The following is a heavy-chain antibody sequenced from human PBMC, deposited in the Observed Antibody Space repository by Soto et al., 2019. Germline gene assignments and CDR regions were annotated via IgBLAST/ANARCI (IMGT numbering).Heavy chain of an antibody. CDR2: ISYDGSNK. V-gene: IGHV3-30-3*01. J-gene: IGHJ6*02. CDR1: GFTFSSYA. CDR3: ARDSSGYYSLEYYYGMDV. D-gene: IGHD3-22*01. Sequence: PGGSLRLSCAASGFTFSSYAMHWVRQAPGKGLEWVAVISYDGSNKYYADSVKGRFTISRDNSKNTLYLQMNSLRAEDTAVYYCARDSSGYYSLEYYYGMDVWGQGPRSPSP.